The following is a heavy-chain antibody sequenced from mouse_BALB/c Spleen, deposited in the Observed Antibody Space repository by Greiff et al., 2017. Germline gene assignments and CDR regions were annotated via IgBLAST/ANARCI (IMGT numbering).Heavy chain of an antibody. V-gene: IGHV5-9-4*01. CDR2: ISSGGSYT. D-gene: IGHD2-4*01. Sequence: EVQGVESGGGLVKPGGSLKLSCAASGFTFSSYAMSWVRQSPEKRLEWVAEISSGGSYTYYPDTVTGRFTISRDNAKNTLYLEMSSLRSEDTAMYYCATMITYWFAYWGQGTLVTVSA. J-gene: IGHJ3*01. CDR3: ATMITYWFAY. CDR1: GFTFSSYA.